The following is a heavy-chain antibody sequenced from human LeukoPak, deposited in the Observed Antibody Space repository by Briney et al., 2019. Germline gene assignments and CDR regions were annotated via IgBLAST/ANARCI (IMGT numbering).Heavy chain of an antibody. CDR2: ISGSGGST. J-gene: IGHJ4*02. CDR3: AKDYYYGSGSYLDY. Sequence: GGSLRLSCAASGFTFSSYAMSWVRQAPGKGLEWVSAISGSGGSTYYADSVKGRFTISRDNCKNTLYLQMNSLRAEDTAVYYCAKDYYYGSGSYLDYWGQGTLVTVSS. V-gene: IGHV3-23*01. D-gene: IGHD3-10*01. CDR1: GFTFSSYA.